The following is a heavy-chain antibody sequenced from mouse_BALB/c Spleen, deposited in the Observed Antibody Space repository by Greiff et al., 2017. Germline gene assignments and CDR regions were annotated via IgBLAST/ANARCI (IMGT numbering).Heavy chain of an antibody. Sequence: VQLQQSGAELMKPGASVKISCKATGYTFSSYWIEWVKQRPGHGLEWIGEILPGSGSTNYNEKFKGKATFTADTSSNTAYMQLSSLTSEDSAVYYCARRANYWYFDVWGAGTTVTVSS. D-gene: IGHD1-1*01. J-gene: IGHJ1*01. CDR1: GYTFSSYW. CDR3: ARRANYWYFDV. CDR2: ILPGSGST. V-gene: IGHV1-9*01.